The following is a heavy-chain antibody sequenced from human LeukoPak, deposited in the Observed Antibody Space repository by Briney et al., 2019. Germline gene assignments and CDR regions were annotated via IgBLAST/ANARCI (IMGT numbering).Heavy chain of an antibody. V-gene: IGHV3-53*01. D-gene: IGHD3-10*01. CDR2: IYSGGNT. J-gene: IGHJ4*02. CDR3: ARDDRGLGSGPPHDY. CDR1: GFSVSSNY. Sequence: GGSLRLSCAASGFSVSSNYMSWVRQAPGKGLEWVSFIYSGGNTYYADSVKGRFTVSRDNSKNTLYLQMNSLRAEDTAVYYCARDDRGLGSGPPHDYWGQGALVTVSS.